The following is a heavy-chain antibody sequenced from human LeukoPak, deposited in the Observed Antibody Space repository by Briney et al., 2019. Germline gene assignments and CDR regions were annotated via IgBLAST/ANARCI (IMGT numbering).Heavy chain of an antibody. Sequence: PSETLSLTCTVSGGSISSYYWSWIRQPPGKGLEWIGYIDYSGSTNYNPSLKSRVTISVDTSKNQFSLKLSSVTAADTAVYYCARASRMITFGGVIVSSPFDYWGQGTLVTVSS. J-gene: IGHJ4*02. V-gene: IGHV4-59*01. CDR3: ARASRMITFGGVIVSSPFDY. D-gene: IGHD3-16*02. CDR1: GGSISSYY. CDR2: IDYSGST.